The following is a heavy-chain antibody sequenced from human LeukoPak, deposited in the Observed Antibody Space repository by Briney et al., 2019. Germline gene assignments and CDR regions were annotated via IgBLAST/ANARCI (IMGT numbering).Heavy chain of an antibody. Sequence: GASVKVSCKASGYNFTTYDISWVRQASGQGLEWMGWMNPNSGNTAYAQKLQGRVTMTRDTSISTAYMEVTSLRSEDTAVYYCARVITVVTPLTYSYYGMDVWGQGTTVTVSS. CDR1: GYNFTTYD. V-gene: IGHV1-8*01. D-gene: IGHD4-23*01. J-gene: IGHJ6*02. CDR3: ARVITVVTPLTYSYYGMDV. CDR2: MNPNSGNT.